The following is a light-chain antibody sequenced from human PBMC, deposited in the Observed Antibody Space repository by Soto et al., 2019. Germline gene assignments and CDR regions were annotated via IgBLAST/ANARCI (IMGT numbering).Light chain of an antibody. J-gene: IGKJ4*01. Sequence: EVVMTQSPATLSVSPGERATLSCRASQSPDRHLAWYQQKPGQTPRLLIYGASTRATDVPPRFSGSGSGTEFTLTISSLQSEDFAVYYCQQYNNWPLTFGGGTKVDIK. CDR3: QQYNNWPLT. V-gene: IGKV3-15*01. CDR1: QSPDRH. CDR2: GAS.